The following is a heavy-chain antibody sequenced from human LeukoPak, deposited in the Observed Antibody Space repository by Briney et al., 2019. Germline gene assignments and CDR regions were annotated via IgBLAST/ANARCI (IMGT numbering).Heavy chain of an antibody. J-gene: IGHJ4*02. CDR2: IHPSGST. Sequence: SETLSLTCDVSGESFIAYYWSWIRQPPGKRLEWIGEIHPSGSTNYNPSLKSRVTISVDTSTNQVSLKLNSATAADTAIYYCTRGLDHSKTAYWGQGALVTVSS. CDR1: GESFIAYY. CDR3: TRGLDHSKTAY. V-gene: IGHV4-34*01. D-gene: IGHD4-11*01.